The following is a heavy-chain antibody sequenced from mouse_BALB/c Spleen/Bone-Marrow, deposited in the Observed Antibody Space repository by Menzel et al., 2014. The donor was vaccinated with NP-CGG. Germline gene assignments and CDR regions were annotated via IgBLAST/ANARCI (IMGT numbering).Heavy chain of an antibody. V-gene: IGHV1-4*02. CDR1: GYTFTSYT. Sequence: QVQLKQSGAELARPGASVKMSCKASGYTFTSYTIQWVKRRPGQGLEWVGYIVPSSGYTDYNQKFKDKTTLTADKSSSTPYFHRSSRPSAASAFYYCEGGPRAAACFPNGGQGTLVPVSA. J-gene: IGHJ3*01. CDR3: EGGPRAAACFPN. CDR2: IVPSSGYT.